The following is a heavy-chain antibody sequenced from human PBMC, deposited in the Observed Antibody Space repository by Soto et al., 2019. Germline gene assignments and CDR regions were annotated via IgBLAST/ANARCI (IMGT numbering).Heavy chain of an antibody. J-gene: IGHJ6*02. D-gene: IGHD3-10*01. CDR2: IYYSGFT. CDR3: ARQGFGALHGLVYV. CDR1: GGSITSGGYY. Sequence: ASETLSLTCTVSGGSITSGGYYWSWIRQHPGKGLEWIGYIYYSGFTYYNPSLKSRVTISVDTSKNQFSLKLTSVTAADTAVYYCARQGFGALHGLVYVWGQGTTVTVSS. V-gene: IGHV4-31*03.